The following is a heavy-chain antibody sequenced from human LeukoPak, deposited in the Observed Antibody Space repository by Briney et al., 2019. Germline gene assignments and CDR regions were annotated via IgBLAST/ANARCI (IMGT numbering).Heavy chain of an antibody. J-gene: IGHJ3*02. CDR1: GGSFSGYY. Sequence: SETLSLTCTVSGGSFSGYYWSWIRQPPGKGLEWIGEINHSGSTNYNPSLKSRVTISVDTSKNQFSLKLSSATAADTAVYYCAREVTRITMIVVDAFDIWGQGTMVTVSS. D-gene: IGHD3-22*01. CDR2: INHSGST. V-gene: IGHV4-34*01. CDR3: AREVTRITMIVVDAFDI.